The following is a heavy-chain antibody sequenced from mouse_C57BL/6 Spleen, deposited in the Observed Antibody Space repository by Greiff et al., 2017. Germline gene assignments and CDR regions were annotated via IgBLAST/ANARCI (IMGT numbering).Heavy chain of an antibody. CDR3: AREGDYYGSSLYYARDY. CDR1: GYAFSSSW. V-gene: IGHV1-82*01. J-gene: IGHJ4*01. CDR2: IYPGDGDT. D-gene: IGHD1-1*01. Sequence: QVQLQQSGPELVKPGASVKISCKASGYAFSSSWMNWVKQRPGKGLEWIGRIYPGDGDTNYNGKFKGKATLTADKSSSTAYMQLSSLTSEDAAVYFCAREGDYYGSSLYYARDYWGQGTSVTVSS.